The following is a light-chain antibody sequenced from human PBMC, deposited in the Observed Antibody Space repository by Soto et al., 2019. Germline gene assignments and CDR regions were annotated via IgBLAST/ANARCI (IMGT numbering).Light chain of an antibody. V-gene: IGKV3-20*01. Sequence: EIVLTQSPGTLSLSPGERATLSCRASQSVSSTYLAWYQKRPGQAPGLLIYDVSTRATGIPDRFSGSGSGTDFALTISRLEPEDFAVYYCQQYGSSPYTFGQGTNLEIK. J-gene: IGKJ2*01. CDR2: DVS. CDR3: QQYGSSPYT. CDR1: QSVSSTY.